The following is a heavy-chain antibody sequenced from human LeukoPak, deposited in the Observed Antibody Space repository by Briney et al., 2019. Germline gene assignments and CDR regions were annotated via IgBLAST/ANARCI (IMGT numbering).Heavy chain of an antibody. J-gene: IGHJ4*02. CDR3: ARDPLRFLEWLASRYFDC. V-gene: IGHV3-30*01. D-gene: IGHD3-3*01. CDR1: GFTFSSYA. CDR2: ISYDGSNK. Sequence: GGSLRLSCAASGFTFSSYAMHWVRQAPGKGLEWVAVISYDGSNKYYADSVKGRFTISRDNSKNTLYLQMNSLRAEDTAVYYCARDPLRFLEWLASRYFDCWGQGTLVTVSS.